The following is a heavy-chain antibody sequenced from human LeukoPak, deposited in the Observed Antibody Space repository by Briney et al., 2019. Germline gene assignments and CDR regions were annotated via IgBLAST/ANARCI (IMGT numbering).Heavy chain of an antibody. Sequence: PGGSLRLSCAASGFTFSSYGMHWVRQAPGKGLEWVAVIWYDGSNKYYADSVKGRFIISRDNSKNTLYLQMNSLRAEDTAVYYCARELGRVGAFDIWGQGTMVTVSS. CDR1: GFTFSSYG. J-gene: IGHJ3*02. CDR2: IWYDGSNK. V-gene: IGHV3-33*01. D-gene: IGHD1-26*01. CDR3: ARELGRVGAFDI.